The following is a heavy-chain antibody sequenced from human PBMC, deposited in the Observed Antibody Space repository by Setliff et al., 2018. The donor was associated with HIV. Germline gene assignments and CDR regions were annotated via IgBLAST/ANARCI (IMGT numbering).Heavy chain of an antibody. CDR1: GFTFSSYA. V-gene: IGHV3-23*01. CDR3: ARGEAVVTALDY. CDR2: ISGSGGST. J-gene: IGHJ4*02. D-gene: IGHD2-21*02. Sequence: PGGSLRLSCASSGFTFSSYAMTWVRQAPGKGLECVAVISGSGGSTYYADSVKGRFTISRDNSKNTLYLQMNSLRAEDTAVYYCARGEAVVTALDYWGQGTLVTVSS.